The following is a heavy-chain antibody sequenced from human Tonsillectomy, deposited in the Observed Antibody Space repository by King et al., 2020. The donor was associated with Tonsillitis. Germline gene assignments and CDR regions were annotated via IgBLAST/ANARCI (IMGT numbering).Heavy chain of an antibody. Sequence: VQLQESGPGLVRPSETLSLTCTVSCGSISSSIYYWGWNRQPPGKGLEWIGDIYHSGSTYHNPSLNSRVCISIETSKNQFSLKLSSVTAADTAVYYCARLYYYDSGGSFYYFDYWGQGTLVTVSS. J-gene: IGHJ4*02. D-gene: IGHD3-22*01. CDR1: CGSISSSIYY. V-gene: IGHV4-39*01. CDR2: IYHSGST. CDR3: ARLYYYDSGGSFYYFDY.